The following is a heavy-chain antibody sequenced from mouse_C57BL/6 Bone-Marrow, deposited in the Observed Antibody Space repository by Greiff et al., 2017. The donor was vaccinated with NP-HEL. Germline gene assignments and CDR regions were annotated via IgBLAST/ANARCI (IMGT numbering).Heavy chain of an antibody. V-gene: IGHV2-6-1*01. CDR3: ARQGLLFHWYFDV. Sequence: VKLMESGPGLEAPSQSLSITCTVSGFSLTSYGVHWVRQPPGKGLEWLVVIWSDGSTTYNSALKSRLSISKDNSKSQVFLKMNSLQTDDTAMYYCARQGLLFHWYFDVWGTGTTVTVSS. CDR1: GFSLTSYG. J-gene: IGHJ1*03. CDR2: IWSDGST. D-gene: IGHD1-1*01.